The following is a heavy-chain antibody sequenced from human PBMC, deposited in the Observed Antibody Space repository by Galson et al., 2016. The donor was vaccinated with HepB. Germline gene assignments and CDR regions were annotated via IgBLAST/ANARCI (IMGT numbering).Heavy chain of an antibody. CDR3: ATDINVVVTAIGY. D-gene: IGHD2-21*02. V-gene: IGHV1-69*06. J-gene: IGHJ4*02. Sequence: SVKVSCKASGATFSHAAISWVRQAPGQGLEWMGGIIPLSASPNYAQKFKDRVRITADRSTSTAYMEVTGLRSDDTAVYYCATDINVVVTAIGYWGQGTLATVSS. CDR1: GATFSHAA. CDR2: IIPLSASP.